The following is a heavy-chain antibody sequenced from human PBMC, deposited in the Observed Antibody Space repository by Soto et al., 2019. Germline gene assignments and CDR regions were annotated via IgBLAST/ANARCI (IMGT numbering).Heavy chain of an antibody. Sequence: SETLSLTCAVSGGSISSNNWWSWVRQPPGKGLEWSGEIYHSGSTNYNPSLKSRVTISVDKSKNQFSLKLSSVTAADTAVYYCARGRPATNGAFDIWGQGTMVTVSS. CDR1: GGSISSNNW. CDR3: ARGRPATNGAFDI. J-gene: IGHJ3*02. V-gene: IGHV4-4*02. CDR2: IYHSGST. D-gene: IGHD5-12*01.